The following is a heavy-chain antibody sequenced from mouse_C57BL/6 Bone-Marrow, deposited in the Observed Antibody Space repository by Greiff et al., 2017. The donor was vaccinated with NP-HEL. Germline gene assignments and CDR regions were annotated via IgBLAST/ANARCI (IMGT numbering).Heavy chain of an antibody. J-gene: IGHJ3*01. D-gene: IGHD2-3*01. V-gene: IGHV5-6*01. Sequence: EVQGVESGGDLVKPGGSLKLSCAASGFTFSSYGMSWVRQTPDKRLEWVATISSGGSYTYYPDSVKGRFTISRDNAKNTLYLQMSSLKSEDTAMYYCARRGGYYPFAYWGQGTLVTVSA. CDR2: ISSGGSYT. CDR1: GFTFSSYG. CDR3: ARRGGYYPFAY.